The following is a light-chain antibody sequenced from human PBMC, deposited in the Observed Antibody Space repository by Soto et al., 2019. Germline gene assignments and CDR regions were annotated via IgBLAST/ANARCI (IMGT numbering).Light chain of an antibody. Sequence: QPVLTQPASVSGSPGQSITISCTGSSSDIGYNYVSWYQQHPGKAPKLIIYGVINRPSGVSNRFSGSESGNTASLTISGLQAEDEADYYCSSHASSTSVVFGGGTKLTVL. CDR3: SSHASSTSVV. V-gene: IGLV2-14*03. J-gene: IGLJ2*01. CDR1: SSDIGYNY. CDR2: GVI.